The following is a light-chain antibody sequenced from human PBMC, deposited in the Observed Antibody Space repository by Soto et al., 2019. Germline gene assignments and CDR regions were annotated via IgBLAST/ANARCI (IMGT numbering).Light chain of an antibody. CDR2: AAS. V-gene: IGKV3-15*01. CDR1: QSISSN. CDR3: QQYKNWPPTYT. J-gene: IGKJ2*01. Sequence: DIVMTQSPATLSLSPGERGTLSCRASQSISSNLAWYQHKPGQAPRLLIYAASTRASGIPARFSGGGSGTEFSLTITSLQSEDFAIYYCQQYKNWPPTYTFGQGTRLEI.